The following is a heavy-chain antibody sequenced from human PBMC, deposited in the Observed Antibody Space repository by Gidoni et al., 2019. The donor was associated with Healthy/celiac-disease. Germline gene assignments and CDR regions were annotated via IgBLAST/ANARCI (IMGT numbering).Heavy chain of an antibody. CDR3: ARKQDYGDYDY. Sequence: QLQLPESGPGLVKPSETLSLPCTVSGGSISSSSYYWGWIRQPPGKGLEWIGSIYYSGSTYYNPSLKSRVTISVDTSKNQFSLKLSSVTAADTAVYYCARKQDYGDYDYWGQGTLVTVSS. CDR1: GGSISSSSYY. J-gene: IGHJ4*02. V-gene: IGHV4-39*07. CDR2: IYYSGST. D-gene: IGHD4-17*01.